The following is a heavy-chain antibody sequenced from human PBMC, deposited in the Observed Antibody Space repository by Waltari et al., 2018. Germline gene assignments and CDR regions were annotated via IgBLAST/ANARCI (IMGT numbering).Heavy chain of an antibody. CDR1: GFIFEDYA. J-gene: IGHJ3*02. CDR2: ISGDCDDT. V-gene: IGHV3-43*02. D-gene: IGHD3-3*01. CDR3: TKDMRYDFWSGDADAFDI. Sequence: EVQLVESGGGVVKPGGSLRLSCAASGFIFEDYAMHWVRQAPGKGLEWVSLISGDCDDTYYADSVKGRITISRDNRKDSLYLQMNSLTTEDTALYYCTKDMRYDFWSGDADAFDIWGQGTMVTVSS.